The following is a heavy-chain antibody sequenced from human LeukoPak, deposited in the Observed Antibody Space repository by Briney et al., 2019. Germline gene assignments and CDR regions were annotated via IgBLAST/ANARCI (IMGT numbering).Heavy chain of an antibody. CDR2: INHSGST. CDR1: GGSFSGYY. V-gene: IGHV4-34*01. Sequence: SETLSLTCAVYGGSFSGYYWSWIRQPPGKGLEWIGEINHSGSTNYNPSLKSRVTISVDTSKNQFSLKLSSVTAANTAVYYCARHSSSSFDDAFDIWGQGTMVTVSS. CDR3: ARHSSSSFDDAFDI. D-gene: IGHD6-6*01. J-gene: IGHJ3*02.